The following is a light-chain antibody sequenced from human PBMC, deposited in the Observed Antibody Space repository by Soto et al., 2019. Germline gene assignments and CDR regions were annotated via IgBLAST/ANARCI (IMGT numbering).Light chain of an antibody. CDR1: QSISNY. J-gene: IGKJ5*01. CDR2: AAS. CDR3: QQSYSSLT. V-gene: IGKV1-39*01. Sequence: DIQMTQSPSSLPAFLVDRVTITCRASQSISNYLNWYQQKPGKAPKLLIYAASSFQSGLPSRFSGSGSGTDFPLTISRLQTEDFATYYCQQSYSSLTFGQGTRLEIK.